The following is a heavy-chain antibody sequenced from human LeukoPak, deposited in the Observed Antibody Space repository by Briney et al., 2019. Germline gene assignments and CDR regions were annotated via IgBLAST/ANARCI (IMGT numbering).Heavy chain of an antibody. CDR3: ARRRDGYKPLDY. CDR2: IYYSRST. D-gene: IGHD5-24*01. CDR1: GGSISNTLYY. Sequence: SETLSLTCTVSGGSISNTLYYWAWIRQPPGKGLESIGSIYYSRSTYYSPSLKSRVTISVDTSKNQFSLKLSSVTAADTAVYYCARRRDGYKPLDYWGQGTLVTVSS. J-gene: IGHJ4*02. V-gene: IGHV4-39*01.